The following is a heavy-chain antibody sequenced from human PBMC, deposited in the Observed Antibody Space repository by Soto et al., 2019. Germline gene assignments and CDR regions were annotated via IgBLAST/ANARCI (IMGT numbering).Heavy chain of an antibody. CDR3: ARVKNNWNYYQPFDY. V-gene: IGHV3-21*01. Sequence: ESGGGLAKPGGSLRLSCAASGFTFSSYSMNWVRQAPGKGLEWVSSISSSSSYIYYADSVKGRFTISRDNAKNSLYLQMNSLRAEDTAVYYCARVKNNWNYYQPFDYWGQGTLVTVSS. J-gene: IGHJ4*02. CDR1: GFTFSSYS. D-gene: IGHD1-7*01. CDR2: ISSSSSYI.